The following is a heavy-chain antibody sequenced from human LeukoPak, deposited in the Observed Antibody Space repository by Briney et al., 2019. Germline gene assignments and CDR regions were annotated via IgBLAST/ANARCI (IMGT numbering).Heavy chain of an antibody. D-gene: IGHD1-14*01. V-gene: IGHV3-7*03. CDR2: IKNDGSEK. Sequence: GGSLRLSCAASGFPFSTYWITWVRHAPGKGLEWAANIKNDGSEKYYVDSVKGRFTIFRDNSMNTLSLQMNSLRVEDTAVYYCAKEQDNLLVLSHFDSWGQGILVTVSA. CDR1: GFPFSTYW. CDR3: AKEQDNLLVLSHFDS. J-gene: IGHJ4*02.